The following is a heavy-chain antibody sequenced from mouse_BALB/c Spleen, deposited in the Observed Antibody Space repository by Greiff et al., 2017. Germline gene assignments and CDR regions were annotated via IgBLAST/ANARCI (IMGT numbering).Heavy chain of an antibody. V-gene: IGHV1S16*01. D-gene: IGHD1-1*01. CDR1: GYTFTSYV. J-gene: IGHJ2*01. CDR3: TRYYYGSSPFDY. Sequence: VQLQQSGPELVKPGASVKMSCKASGYTFTSYVMYWVKQRPGQGLEWIGEINPSNGGTNFNEKFKSKATLTVDKSSSTAYMQLSSLTSEDSAVYYCTRYYYGSSPFDYWGQGTTLTVSS. CDR2: INPSNGGT.